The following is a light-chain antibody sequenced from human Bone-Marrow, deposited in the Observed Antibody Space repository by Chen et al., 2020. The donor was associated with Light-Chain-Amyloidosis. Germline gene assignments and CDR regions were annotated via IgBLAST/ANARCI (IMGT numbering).Light chain of an antibody. J-gene: IGLJ1*01. CDR3: YTYAGSATFV. CDR2: EGI. CDR1: SSNVGDYSL. V-gene: IGLV2-23*01. Sequence: QSALTHPASVSGSPGQSITIPCTGTSSNVGDYSLVSWYQQHPGQAPKLILYEGIQRPSGVCARFSGSMSGNTASLTISGLQTEDEADYFCYTYAGSATFVFGSATTVTVL.